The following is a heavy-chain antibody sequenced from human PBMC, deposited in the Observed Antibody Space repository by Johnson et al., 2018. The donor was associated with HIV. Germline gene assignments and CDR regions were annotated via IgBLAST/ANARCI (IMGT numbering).Heavy chain of an antibody. D-gene: IGHD7-27*01. CDR2: IGTTGDT. Sequence: VQLVESGGGLVQPGGSLRLSCAASGFTLSSYDMHWVRQVTGKGLEWVSSIGTTGDTYYPGSVKGRFTISRENAKNSLYLQLNSLRAGDTAVYYCVRDAGPEGFHPWGAFEIWGQGTMVTVSS. CDR1: GFTLSSYD. CDR3: VRDAGPEGFHPWGAFEI. V-gene: IGHV3-13*01. J-gene: IGHJ3*02.